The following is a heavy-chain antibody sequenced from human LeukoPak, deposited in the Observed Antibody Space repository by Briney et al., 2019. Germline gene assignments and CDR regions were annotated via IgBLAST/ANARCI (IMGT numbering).Heavy chain of an antibody. J-gene: IGHJ6*02. CDR3: ARQWLEPNYYYYGMDV. CDR1: GYTFTSYG. Sequence: ASLKVSCKASGYTFTSYGISWVRQAPGQGLEWMGWISAYNGNTNYAQKLQGRVTMTTDTSTSTAYMELRSLRSDDTAVYYCARQWLEPNYYYYGMDVWGQGTTVTVSS. CDR2: ISAYNGNT. V-gene: IGHV1-18*01. D-gene: IGHD6-19*01.